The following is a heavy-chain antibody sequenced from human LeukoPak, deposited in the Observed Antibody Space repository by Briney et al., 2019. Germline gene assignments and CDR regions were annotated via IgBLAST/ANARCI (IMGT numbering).Heavy chain of an antibody. CDR2: ITNSGSST. Sequence: GGSLRLSCAASGFTFTSYAMSWVRQAPGKGLEGVSAITNSGSSTYYADSVKGRFTISRDNSKNTLYLQMNSLRAEDTAVYYCARVRGERRSLSYYGMDVWGQGTTVTVSS. D-gene: IGHD1-1*01. V-gene: IGHV3-23*01. CDR1: GFTFTSYA. J-gene: IGHJ6*02. CDR3: ARVRGERRSLSYYGMDV.